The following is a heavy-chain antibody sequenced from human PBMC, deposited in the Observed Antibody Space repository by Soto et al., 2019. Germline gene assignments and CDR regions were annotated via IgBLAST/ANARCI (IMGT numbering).Heavy chain of an antibody. Sequence: GSLRLSCAASGFIFRDWFMSWIRQAPGKGLEWIGYFRSSGGTSYNPSLKSRVAISADASTKQFSLTLSSVTAADTAVYYCVRQGIGVLHGLVDVWGQGTTVTVSS. V-gene: IGHV4-59*08. D-gene: IGHD1-26*01. CDR1: GFIFRDWF. CDR3: VRQGIGVLHGLVDV. CDR2: FRSSGGT. J-gene: IGHJ6*02.